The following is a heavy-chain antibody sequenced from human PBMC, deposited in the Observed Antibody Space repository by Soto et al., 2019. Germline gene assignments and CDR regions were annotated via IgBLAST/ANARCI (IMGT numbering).Heavy chain of an antibody. CDR2: IWFDGSNK. J-gene: IGHJ4*02. D-gene: IGHD1-20*01. CDR3: ARVGITGTTFRGFDY. CDR1: GFTFSIYG. V-gene: IGHV3-33*01. Sequence: QVQLVESGGGVVQPGRSLRLSCAASGFTFSIYGMHWVRQAPGKGLEWVALIWFDGSNKYYADSVKGRFTISRDNSKNTLYLQMNSLRAEETAVYCCARVGITGTTFRGFDYWGQGTRVTVSS.